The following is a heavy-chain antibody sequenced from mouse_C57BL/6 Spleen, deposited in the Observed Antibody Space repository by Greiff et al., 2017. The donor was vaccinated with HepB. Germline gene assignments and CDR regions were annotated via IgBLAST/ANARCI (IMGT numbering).Heavy chain of an antibody. CDR3: ARYTTVVATEGYFDV. J-gene: IGHJ1*03. V-gene: IGHV1-53*01. Sequence: QVQLQQPGTELVKPGTSVKLSCKASGYTFTSYWMHWVKQRPGQGLEWIGNINPSNGGTNYNEKFKSKATLTVDKSSSTAYMQLSSLTSEDSAVYYCARYTTVVATEGYFDVWGTGTTVTVSS. CDR2: INPSNGGT. CDR1: GYTFTSYW. D-gene: IGHD1-1*01.